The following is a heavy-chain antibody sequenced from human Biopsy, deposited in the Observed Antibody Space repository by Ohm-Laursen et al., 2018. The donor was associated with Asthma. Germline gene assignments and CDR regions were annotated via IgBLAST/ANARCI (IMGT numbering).Heavy chain of an antibody. CDR3: TRAARPYFGDGYNIFDY. Sequence: SLRLSCTASGFTFGDYAMSWFRQAPGKGLEWVGFIRSKAYGGTTEYAASVKGRFTISRDDSKSIAYLQMNSLKTEDTAVYYCTRAARPYFGDGYNIFDYWGQGTLVTVSS. CDR2: IRSKAYGGTT. CDR1: GFTFGDYA. D-gene: IGHD5-24*01. J-gene: IGHJ4*02. V-gene: IGHV3-49*03.